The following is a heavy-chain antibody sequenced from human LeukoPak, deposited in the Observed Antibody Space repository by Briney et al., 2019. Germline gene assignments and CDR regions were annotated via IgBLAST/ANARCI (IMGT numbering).Heavy chain of an antibody. D-gene: IGHD3-10*01. Sequence: PSETLSLTCAVSGGSISSSNWWSWVRQPPGKGLEWIGEIYHSGSTNYNPSLKSRVTISVDKSKNQFSLKLSSVTAADTAVYYCARGDATMVRGVTYFDYWGQGTLVTVSS. J-gene: IGHJ4*02. CDR1: GGSISSSNW. CDR2: IYHSGST. CDR3: ARGDATMVRGVTYFDY. V-gene: IGHV4-4*02.